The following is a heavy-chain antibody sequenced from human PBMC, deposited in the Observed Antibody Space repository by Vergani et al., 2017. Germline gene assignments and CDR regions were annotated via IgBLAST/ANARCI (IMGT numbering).Heavy chain of an antibody. CDR1: GYTFTSYA. CDR3: ARGGGPGYFDY. J-gene: IGHJ4*02. Sequence: QVQLVQSGAEVKKPGASVKVSCKASGYTFTSYAMHWVRQAPGQRLEWMGWINAGNGNTKYSQKFQGRVTITRETSASTAYMELSSLRSEDTAVYYCARGGGPGYFDYWGQGTLVTVSS. CDR2: INAGNGNT. D-gene: IGHD2-15*01. V-gene: IGHV1-3*01.